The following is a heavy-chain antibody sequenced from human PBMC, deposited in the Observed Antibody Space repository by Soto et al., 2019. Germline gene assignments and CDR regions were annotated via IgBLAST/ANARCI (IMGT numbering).Heavy chain of an antibody. CDR3: ASGDSSGWWVDY. D-gene: IGHD6-19*01. CDR2: ISYDGSNK. V-gene: IGHV3-30-3*01. Sequence: QVQLVESGGGVVQPGRSLRLSCAASGFTFSSYAMHWVRQAPGKGLEWVAVISYDGSNKYYADSVKGRFTISRDNSKNTLYPQMNSLRAEDTAVYYCASGDSSGWWVDYWVQGTLVTVSS. CDR1: GFTFSSYA. J-gene: IGHJ4*02.